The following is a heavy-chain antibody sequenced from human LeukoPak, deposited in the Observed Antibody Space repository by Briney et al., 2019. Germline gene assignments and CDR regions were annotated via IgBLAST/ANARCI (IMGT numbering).Heavy chain of an antibody. V-gene: IGHV3-48*04. D-gene: IGHD6-19*01. Sequence: TGGSLRLSCAASGFTFSDYAMNWVRQAPGKGLEWVSYISASSTTIYYTDSVKGRFTISRGNARNSLYLQMNSLRAEDTAVYYCARGPYTNGHYFDYWGQGTQVTVSS. CDR3: ARGPYTNGHYFDY. J-gene: IGHJ4*02. CDR2: ISASSTTI. CDR1: GFTFSDYA.